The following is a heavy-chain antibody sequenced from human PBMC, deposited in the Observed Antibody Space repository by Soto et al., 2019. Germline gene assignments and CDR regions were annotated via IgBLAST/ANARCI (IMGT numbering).Heavy chain of an antibody. D-gene: IGHD1-26*01. CDR3: GRSVVGATGEILYNAMDV. V-gene: IGHV1-3*01. CDR2: INPASGHT. Sequence: QVRLVQSGAEVKKPGASVKVSCKASGYTFTTYALHWVRQAPGQRPEWMGWINPASGHTKYSKKFQDRVTITRVTSASTGYMELSSLRSEDTAVYYCGRSVVGATGEILYNAMDVWGQGTTVTVSS. J-gene: IGHJ6*02. CDR1: GYTFTTYA.